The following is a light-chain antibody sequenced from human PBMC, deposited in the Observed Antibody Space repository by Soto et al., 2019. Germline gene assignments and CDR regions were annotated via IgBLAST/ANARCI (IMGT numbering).Light chain of an antibody. CDR2: GAS. J-gene: IGKJ1*01. V-gene: IGKV3D-15*01. CDR3: QQYNNWPQT. CDR1: QSVSSN. Sequence: EIVMTQSPATLSVSPGERATFSCRASQSVSSNLAWYQQKPGQAPRLLIYGASSRAAGISDRFSGSGSGTDFTLTISSLEPEDFAVYYCQQYNNWPQTFGQGTKVDIK.